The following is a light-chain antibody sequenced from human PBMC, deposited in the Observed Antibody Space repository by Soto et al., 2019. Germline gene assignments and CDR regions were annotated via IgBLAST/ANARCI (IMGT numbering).Light chain of an antibody. Sequence: QSALTQPASVSGSPGQSITISCTATSSDIGGYNFVSWYQQHPGKAPKLMIYDVHNRPSGVSNRFSGSKSGNTASLTISGLQSEDEADYYCSSYTISSTVVFGGGTKLTVL. CDR1: SSDIGGYNF. CDR2: DVH. CDR3: SSYTISSTVV. V-gene: IGLV2-14*03. J-gene: IGLJ3*02.